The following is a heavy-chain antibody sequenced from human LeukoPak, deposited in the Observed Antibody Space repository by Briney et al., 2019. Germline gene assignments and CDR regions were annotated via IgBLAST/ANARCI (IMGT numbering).Heavy chain of an antibody. J-gene: IGHJ4*02. V-gene: IGHV1-69*05. D-gene: IGHD5-24*01. Sequence: ASVKVSCKASGGTLSSYAISWVRQAPGQGLEWMGGIIPIFGTANYAQKFQGRVTITTDESTSTAYMELSSLRSEDTAVYYRARVVGYNPPEDYRGQGTLVTVSS. CDR1: GGTLSSYA. CDR2: IIPIFGTA. CDR3: ARVVGYNPPEDY.